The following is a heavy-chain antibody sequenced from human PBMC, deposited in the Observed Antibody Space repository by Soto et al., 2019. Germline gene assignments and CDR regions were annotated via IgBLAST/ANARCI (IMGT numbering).Heavy chain of an antibody. Sequence: QVQLVESGGGVVQPGRSLRLSCAAPGFTFSSYGMHWVRQAPGKGLEWVAGIWYDGSNKYYADSVKGRFTISRDNSKNTLNLQMNGLRAEDTAVYYCARDRKSALWSYYVSYYFDYWGQGTLVTVSS. V-gene: IGHV3-33*01. CDR3: ARDRKSALWSYYVSYYFDY. CDR2: IWYDGSNK. J-gene: IGHJ4*02. CDR1: GFTFSSYG. D-gene: IGHD1-26*01.